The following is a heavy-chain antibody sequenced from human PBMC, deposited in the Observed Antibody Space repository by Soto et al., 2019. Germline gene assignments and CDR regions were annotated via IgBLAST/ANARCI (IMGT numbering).Heavy chain of an antibody. D-gene: IGHD2-15*01. CDR3: ATQVVRGYYFDY. CDR1: GGTFSSYA. J-gene: IGHJ4*02. CDR2: IIPIFGTA. V-gene: IGHV1-69*13. Sequence: SVKVSCKASGGTFSSYAISWVRQAPGQGLEWMGGIIPIFGTANYAQKFQGRVTITAGESTSTAHMELSSLRSEDTAVYYCATQVVRGYYFDYWGQGTLVTVSS.